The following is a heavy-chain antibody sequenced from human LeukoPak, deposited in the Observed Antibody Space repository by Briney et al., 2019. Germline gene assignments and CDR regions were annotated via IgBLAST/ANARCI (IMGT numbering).Heavy chain of an antibody. CDR2: VYYNGIT. Sequence: SEVLSLTCTVSGVSINTYFWSWIRQPPGKGLEWIGYVYYNGITNYNPSLKSRVSISLDTSKNQFSLRLNSVTAAETAVYYCASQLGGTTFHWGQGTLVTVSS. CDR1: GVSINTYF. V-gene: IGHV4-59*01. CDR3: ASQLGGTTFH. J-gene: IGHJ4*02. D-gene: IGHD1/OR15-1a*01.